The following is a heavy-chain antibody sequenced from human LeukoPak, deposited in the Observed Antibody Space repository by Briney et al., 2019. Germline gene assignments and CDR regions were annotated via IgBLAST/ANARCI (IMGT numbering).Heavy chain of an antibody. V-gene: IGHV4-34*01. CDR3: ASGRSGGSRSFDY. J-gene: IGHJ4*02. Sequence: SETLSLTCAVYGGSFSGYYWSWIRQPPGKGLEWIGEINHSGSTNYNPSLKSRVTISVDTSKNQFSLKLSSVTAADTAVYYCASGRSGGSRSFDYWGQGTLVTVSS. D-gene: IGHD2-15*01. CDR1: GGSFSGYY. CDR2: INHSGST.